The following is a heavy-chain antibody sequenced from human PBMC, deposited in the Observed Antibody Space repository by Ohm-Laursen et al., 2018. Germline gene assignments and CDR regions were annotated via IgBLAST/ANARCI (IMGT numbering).Heavy chain of an antibody. D-gene: IGHD3-22*01. CDR2: IKSNSGDT. Sequence: GASVKVSCKASGYTFTSYGISWVRQAPGQGLEWMGWIKSNSGDTKYAQKFEGRVTMTRDTSIGTAYMELTRLTSDDTAVYYCARGYLKEVIISNRYNWFDPWGQGTLVTVSS. J-gene: IGHJ5*02. CDR3: ARGYLKEVIISNRYNWFDP. CDR1: GYTFTSYG. V-gene: IGHV1-2*02.